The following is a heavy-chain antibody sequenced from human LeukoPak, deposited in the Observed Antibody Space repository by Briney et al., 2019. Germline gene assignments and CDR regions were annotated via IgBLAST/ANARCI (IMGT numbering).Heavy chain of an antibody. CDR2: IYYSGST. V-gene: IGHV4-59*01. CDR3: ARGGSYYDFWSGYLGNYYYYYMDV. CDR1: GGSFSGYY. Sequence: PSETLSLTCAVYGGSFSGYYWSWIRQPPGKGLEWIGYIYYSGSTNYNPSLKSRVTISVDTSKNQFSLKLSSVTAADTAVYYCARGGSYYDFWSGYLGNYYYYYMDVWGKGTTVTVSS. J-gene: IGHJ6*03. D-gene: IGHD3-3*01.